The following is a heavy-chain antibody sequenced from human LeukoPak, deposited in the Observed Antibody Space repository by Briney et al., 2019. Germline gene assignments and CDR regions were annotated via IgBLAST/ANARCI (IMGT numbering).Heavy chain of an antibody. CDR2: ISYSGNT. CDR3: ARGERQTSGYYYYFDY. Sequence: SETLSLTCTVSGGSISGFYWSWIRQPPGKGLEWIGYISYSGNTNYIPPLKSRVTISVDTSKNQFSLKLNSVTAADTAVYYCARGERQTSGYYYYFDYWGQGTLVPVSS. CDR1: GGSISGFY. D-gene: IGHD3-22*01. J-gene: IGHJ4*02. V-gene: IGHV4-59*01.